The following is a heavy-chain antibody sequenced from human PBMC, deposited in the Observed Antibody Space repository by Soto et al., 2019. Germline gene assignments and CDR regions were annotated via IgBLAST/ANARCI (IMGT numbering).Heavy chain of an antibody. CDR2: IDPSDSYT. J-gene: IGHJ5*02. V-gene: IGHV5-10-1*01. D-gene: IGHD3-22*01. CDR3: ASEPDSSGYYYYNWFDP. CDR1: GYSFTSYW. Sequence: LGESLKISCKGSGYSFTSYWISWVRQMPGKGLEWMGRIDPSDSYTNYSPSFQGHVTISADKSISTAYLQWSSLKASDTAMYYCASEPDSSGYYYYNWFDPWGQGTLVTVSS.